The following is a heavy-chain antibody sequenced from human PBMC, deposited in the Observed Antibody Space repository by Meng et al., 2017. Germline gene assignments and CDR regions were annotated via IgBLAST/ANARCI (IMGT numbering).Heavy chain of an antibody. J-gene: IGHJ4*02. CDR2: IYHSGST. CDR3: ARWSIYCSGGSCYSFDY. CDR1: GGSISSSNW. Sequence: QVRASGQDLLKPSWTLSLTCAVTGGSISSSNWWSWVRQPPGKGLEWIGEIYHSGSTNYNPSLKSRVTISVDKSKNQFSLKLSSVTAADTAVYYCARWSIYCSGGSCYSFDYWGQGTLVTVSS. V-gene: IGHV4-4*02. D-gene: IGHD2-15*01.